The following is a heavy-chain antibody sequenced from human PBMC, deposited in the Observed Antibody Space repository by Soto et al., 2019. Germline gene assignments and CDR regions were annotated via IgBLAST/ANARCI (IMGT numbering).Heavy chain of an antibody. V-gene: IGHV3-30*03. D-gene: IGHD5-18*01. Sequence: QAQLVESGGDVVQPGRSLRLSCAASGFAFSSYGMHWVRQAPGTGLEWVAVISYDGSLQHYADSVKGRFTISRDNSKNMVLLQISSLRAEDTAVYYCVSDRGYGHASVPYSWGQGTLVSVSS. CDR1: GFAFSSYG. CDR3: VSDRGYGHASVPYS. J-gene: IGHJ4*02. CDR2: ISYDGSLQ.